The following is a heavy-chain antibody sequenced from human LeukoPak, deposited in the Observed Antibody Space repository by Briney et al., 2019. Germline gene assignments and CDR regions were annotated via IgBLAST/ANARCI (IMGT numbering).Heavy chain of an antibody. CDR2: SRNKAKSYTT. J-gene: IGHJ4*02. CDR3: VRVGSVAGSDYLDY. CDR1: GFTFSDHF. D-gene: IGHD6-19*01. V-gene: IGHV3-72*01. Sequence: GSLRLSCVVSGFTFSDHFLDWVRQAPGKGLEWVGRSRNKAKSYTTEYAASVKGRFTISRDDSKNSLYLQMNSLKTEDTAVYYCVRVGSVAGSDYLDYWGQGTLVTVSS.